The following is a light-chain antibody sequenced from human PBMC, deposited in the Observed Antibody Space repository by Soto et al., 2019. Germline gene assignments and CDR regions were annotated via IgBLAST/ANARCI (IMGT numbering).Light chain of an antibody. Sequence: QSALTQPASVSGSPGQSITISCTGTSSDVGVYNYVSWYQQHPGKAPKLMIYEVSNRPSGVSNRFSGSKSGNTASLTISGLQAEDEVDYYCSSYTSSSTPLYVFGTGTQLTVL. J-gene: IGLJ1*01. V-gene: IGLV2-14*01. CDR1: SSDVGVYNY. CDR3: SSYTSSSTPLYV. CDR2: EVS.